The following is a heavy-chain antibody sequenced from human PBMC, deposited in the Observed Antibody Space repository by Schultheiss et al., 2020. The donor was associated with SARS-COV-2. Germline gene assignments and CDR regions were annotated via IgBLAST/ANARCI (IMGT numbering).Heavy chain of an antibody. Sequence: SETLSLTCTVSGGSISSYYWSWIRQPPGKGLEWIGYIYYSGSTKYNPSLKSRVTISVDTSKNQFSLKLSSVTAADTAVYYCAREDYYGSGTYFCDHWGQGTLVTVSS. CDR1: GGSISSYY. V-gene: IGHV4-59*01. CDR2: IYYSGST. CDR3: AREDYYGSGTYFCDH. J-gene: IGHJ4*02. D-gene: IGHD3-10*01.